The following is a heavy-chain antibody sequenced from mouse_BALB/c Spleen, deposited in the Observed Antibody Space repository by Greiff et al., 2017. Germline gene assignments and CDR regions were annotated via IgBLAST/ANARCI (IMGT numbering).Heavy chain of an antibody. Sequence: VQLQQSGPELVRPGESVKISCKGSGYTLTDYAMHWVKQSHAKSLEWIGVISIYYDNTNYNQKFKGKATMTVDKSSSTAYMELARLTSEDSAIYYCARDHRGGYAMDYWGQGTSVTVSS. CDR2: ISIYYDNT. J-gene: IGHJ4*01. D-gene: IGHD2-14*01. CDR1: GYTLTDYA. V-gene: IGHV1-67*01. CDR3: ARDHRGGYAMDY.